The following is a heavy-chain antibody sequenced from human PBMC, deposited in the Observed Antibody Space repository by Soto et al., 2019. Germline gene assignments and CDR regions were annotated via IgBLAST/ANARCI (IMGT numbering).Heavy chain of an antibody. Sequence: EVQLLESGGGLVQSGGSLRLSCAASGFTFGNYAMSWVRQAPGKGLECVATISGNGGATFYPDSVQGRFSVSRDSSGNTLFLQMNSLRADDSAIYYCAKVRATTIFDVVSLFDYWGQGTLVTVSS. CDR3: AKVRATTIFDVVSLFDY. D-gene: IGHD3-3*02. CDR1: GFTFGNYA. V-gene: IGHV3-23*01. J-gene: IGHJ4*02. CDR2: ISGNGGAT.